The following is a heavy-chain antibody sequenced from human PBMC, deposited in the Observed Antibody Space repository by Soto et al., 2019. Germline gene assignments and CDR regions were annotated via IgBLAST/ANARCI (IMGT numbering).Heavy chain of an antibody. V-gene: IGHV1-69*01. J-gene: IGHJ6*02. D-gene: IGHD3-10*01. Sequence: QVQLVQSGAEVKKPGSSVKVSCKASGGTFSSYAIGWVRQAPGQGLEWMGGVIPIFGTANYVQKFQDRVTITAEETTSTVYIELSSIGSEHTAVYYCAGDKAPARTYYIWGMDVWGQGTTVTVS. CDR2: VIPIFGTA. CDR3: AGDKAPARTYYIWGMDV. CDR1: GGTFSSYA.